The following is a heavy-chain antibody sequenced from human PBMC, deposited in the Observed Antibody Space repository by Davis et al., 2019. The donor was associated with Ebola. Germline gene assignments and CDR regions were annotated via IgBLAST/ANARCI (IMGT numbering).Heavy chain of an antibody. J-gene: IGHJ6*02. CDR3: ARGYDTTGYYNGMDV. CDR2: ISHSGGT. CDR1: GGSFSGYY. D-gene: IGHD3-9*01. V-gene: IGHV4-34*01. Sequence: MPSETLSLTCAVYGGSFSGYYWSWVRQPPGKGLEWIGEISHSGGTNYNPSLKSRVTISVDTSKNQFSLKLTSVTAADTAVYYCARGYDTTGYYNGMDVWGLGTTVIVSS.